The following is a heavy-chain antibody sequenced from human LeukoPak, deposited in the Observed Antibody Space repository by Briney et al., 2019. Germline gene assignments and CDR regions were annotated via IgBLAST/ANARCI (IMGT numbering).Heavy chain of an antibody. CDR3: AKDPTMIVVVIPDY. V-gene: IGHV3-23*01. Sequence: GGSLRLSCAASGFTCSSYAMSWVRQAPGKGLEWVSAISGSGGSTYYADSVKGRFTISRDNSKNTLYLQMNSLRAEDTAVYYCAKDPTMIVVVIPDYWGQGTLVTVSS. CDR1: GFTCSSYA. D-gene: IGHD3-22*01. CDR2: ISGSGGST. J-gene: IGHJ4*02.